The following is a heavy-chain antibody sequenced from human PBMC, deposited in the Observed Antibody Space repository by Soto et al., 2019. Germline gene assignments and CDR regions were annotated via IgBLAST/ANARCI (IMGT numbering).Heavy chain of an antibody. CDR1: GFTFSSYA. D-gene: IGHD1-20*01. CDR2: ISGSGGST. CDR3: ANRPRYSDYYYYGMDV. V-gene: IGHV3-23*01. Sequence: GGSLRLSCAASGFTFSSYAMIWVRQAPGKGLEWVSAISGSGGSTYYADSVKGRFTISRDNSKNTLYLQMNSLRAEDTAVYYCANRPRYSDYYYYGMDVWGQGTTVTVSS. J-gene: IGHJ6*02.